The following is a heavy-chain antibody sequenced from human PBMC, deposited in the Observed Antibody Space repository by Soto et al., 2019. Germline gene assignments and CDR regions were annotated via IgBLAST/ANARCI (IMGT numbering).Heavy chain of an antibody. CDR2: IYYSGST. J-gene: IGHJ6*03. Sequence: SETLSLTCTVSGGSISSYYWSWIRQPPGKGLEWIGYIYYSGSTNYNPSLKSRVTISVDTSKNQFSLKLSSVTAADTAVYYCARLRENGESFYMDVWGKGTTVTVSS. D-gene: IGHD4-17*01. CDR3: ARLRENGESFYMDV. V-gene: IGHV4-59*01. CDR1: GGSISSYY.